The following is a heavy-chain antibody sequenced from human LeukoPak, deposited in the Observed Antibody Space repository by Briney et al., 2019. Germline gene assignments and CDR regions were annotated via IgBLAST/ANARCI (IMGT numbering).Heavy chain of an antibody. CDR2: IYWDDDK. J-gene: IGHJ5*01. CDR1: GFSLSSSGVG. V-gene: IGHV2-5*02. CDR3: AHRLIAQGVLAFDS. D-gene: IGHD2/OR15-2a*01. Sequence: SGPTLVNPTQTLTLTCTFSGFSLSSSGVGVGWIRQSPGKALEWLGIIYWDDDKRYSPYLRTRLTITKDTSKNQVVLTMTNMDPVDTATYYCAHRLIAQGVLAFDSWGQGTLVTVSS.